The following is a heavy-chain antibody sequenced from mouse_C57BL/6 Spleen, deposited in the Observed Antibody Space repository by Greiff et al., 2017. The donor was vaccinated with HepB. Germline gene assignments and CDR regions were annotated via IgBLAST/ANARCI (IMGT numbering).Heavy chain of an antibody. CDR2: INPNNGGT. J-gene: IGHJ4*01. CDR1: GYTFTDYN. V-gene: IGHV1-22*01. D-gene: IGHD2-4*01. CDR3: ARRGYDYNFAMDY. Sequence: EVKVVESGPELVKPGASVKMSCKASGYTFTDYNMHWVKQSHGKSLEWIGYINPNNGGTSYNQKFKGKATLTVNKSSSTAYMELRSLTSEDSAVYYCARRGYDYNFAMDYWGQGTSVTVSS.